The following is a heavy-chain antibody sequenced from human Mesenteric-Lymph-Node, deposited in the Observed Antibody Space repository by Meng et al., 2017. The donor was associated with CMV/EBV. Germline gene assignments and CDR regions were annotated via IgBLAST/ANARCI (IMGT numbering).Heavy chain of an antibody. V-gene: IGHV3-21*01. CDR1: GFNISSYE. CDR2: ISSSSSYI. CDR3: ARVMRYSNYDY. D-gene: IGHD4-11*01. J-gene: IGHJ4*02. Sequence: GESLKISCAVSGFNISSYEMSWVRQAPGKGLEWVSSISSSSSYIYYADSVKGRFTISRDNAKNTLYLQMNSLRAEDTAVYYCARVMRYSNYDYWGQGTLVTVSS.